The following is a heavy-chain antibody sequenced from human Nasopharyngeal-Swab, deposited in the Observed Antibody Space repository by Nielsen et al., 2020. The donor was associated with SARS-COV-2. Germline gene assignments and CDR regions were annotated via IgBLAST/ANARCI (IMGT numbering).Heavy chain of an antibody. J-gene: IGHJ3*02. D-gene: IGHD3-16*01. CDR2: MNSDGSRT. Sequence: GESLKISCAASGFTFDDYGMSWVRQAPGEGLVWVSRMNSDGSRTNYADSVKGRFTISRDNAKKTLYLQMNSLRAEDTAVYYCARVDVHDAFDIWGQGTMVTVSS. V-gene: IGHV3-74*01. CDR3: ARVDVHDAFDI. CDR1: GFTFDDYG.